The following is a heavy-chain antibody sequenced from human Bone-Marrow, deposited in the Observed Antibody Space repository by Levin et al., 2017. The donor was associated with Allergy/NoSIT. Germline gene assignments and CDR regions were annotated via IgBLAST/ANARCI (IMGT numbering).Heavy chain of an antibody. CDR1: GYTFTSYG. J-gene: IGHJ6*02. CDR3: ARVDCSTTSCYGMDV. V-gene: IGHV1-18*01. D-gene: IGHD2-2*01. CDR2: ISVYNGNT. Sequence: GESLKISCKASGYTFTSYGISWVRQAPGQGLEWMGWISVYNGNTNYAQKLQGRVTMTTDTSTSTAYMELRSLRSDDTAVYYCARVDCSTTSCYGMDVWGQGTTVTVSS.